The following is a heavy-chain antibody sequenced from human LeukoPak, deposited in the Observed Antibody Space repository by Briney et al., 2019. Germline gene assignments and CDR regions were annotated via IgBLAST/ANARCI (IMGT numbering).Heavy chain of an antibody. D-gene: IGHD3-10*01. Sequence: SETLSLTCTMSGASISDYYWSWIRHPPGKGLEWVGHIYYTGATNYSPSLKSRVTISVDTSKSQFSLRLGSVTAGDTAVYYCARGVWSLHSGVSIDSWGQGTLVTVSS. CDR3: ARGVWSLHSGVSIDS. CDR1: GASISDYY. V-gene: IGHV4-59*01. J-gene: IGHJ4*02. CDR2: IYYTGAT.